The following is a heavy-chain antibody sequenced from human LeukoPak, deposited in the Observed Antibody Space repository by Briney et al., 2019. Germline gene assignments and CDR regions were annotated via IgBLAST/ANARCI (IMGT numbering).Heavy chain of an antibody. V-gene: IGHV1-46*01. Sequence: ASVKVSCKASGYTFTSYYMHWVRQAPGQGLEWMGIINPSGGSTGYAQKFQGRVTMTRDTSTSTVYMELSSLRSDDTAVYYCARPSSGGYYDSSGFYYAGLDYWGQGTLVTVSS. D-gene: IGHD3-22*01. J-gene: IGHJ4*02. CDR3: ARPSSGGYYDSSGFYYAGLDY. CDR2: INPSGGST. CDR1: GYTFTSYY.